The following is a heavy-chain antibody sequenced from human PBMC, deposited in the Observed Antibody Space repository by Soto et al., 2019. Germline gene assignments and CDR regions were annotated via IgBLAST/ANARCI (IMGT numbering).Heavy chain of an antibody. V-gene: IGHV3-23*01. CDR2: FKGIGDTT. D-gene: IGHD3-10*01. Sequence: EVQLLESGGGVVQPGGSLRLSCAASGFSFSSYGMSWVRQAPGKGREWVSAFKGIGDTTYYADSVKGRFTVSRDNSNNMLYHQMSGLRGEDTAVYYCAKGPDPGAFDVWGQGTVVTVSS. CDR3: AKGPDPGAFDV. CDR1: GFSFSSYG. J-gene: IGHJ3*01.